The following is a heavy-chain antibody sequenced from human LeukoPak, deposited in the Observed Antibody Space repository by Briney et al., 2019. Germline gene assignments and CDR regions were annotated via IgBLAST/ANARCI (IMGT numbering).Heavy chain of an antibody. Sequence: GASVKVTCKASGYTFTGYYMHWVRQAPGQGLEWMGGIIPIFGTANYAQKFQGRVTITTDESTSTAYMELSSLRSEDTAVYYCARGKFGELLFDYWGQGTLVTVSS. CDR2: IIPIFGTA. D-gene: IGHD3-10*01. CDR3: ARGKFGELLFDY. J-gene: IGHJ4*02. V-gene: IGHV1-69*05. CDR1: GYTFTGYY.